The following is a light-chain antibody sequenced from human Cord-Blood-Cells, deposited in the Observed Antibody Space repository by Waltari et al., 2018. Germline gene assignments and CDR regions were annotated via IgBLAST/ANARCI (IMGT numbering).Light chain of an antibody. Sequence: DIQMTQSPSSLSASVGDRVTIACQASQDISNYLNWYQQKPGKAPKLLIYDASHLETGVPSRFSVSGSGTDFTFTISSLQPEDIATYYCQQYDNLFTFGPGTKVDIK. CDR2: DAS. V-gene: IGKV1-33*01. J-gene: IGKJ3*01. CDR3: QQYDNLFT. CDR1: QDISNY.